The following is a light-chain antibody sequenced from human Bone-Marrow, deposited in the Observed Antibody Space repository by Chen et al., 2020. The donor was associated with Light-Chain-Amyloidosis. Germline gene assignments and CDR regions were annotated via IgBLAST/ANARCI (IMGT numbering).Light chain of an antibody. CDR2: RDT. Sequence: SSELTQPPSGSVSPGPRDRITCSGDDLPTKYAYWYQQKPGQAPVLVIHRDTERPSGISERFSGSSSGTTATLTISGVQAEDEADYHCQSADSSGTYEVIFGGGTKLTVL. CDR3: QSADSSGTYEVI. J-gene: IGLJ2*01. V-gene: IGLV3-25*03. CDR1: DLPTKY.